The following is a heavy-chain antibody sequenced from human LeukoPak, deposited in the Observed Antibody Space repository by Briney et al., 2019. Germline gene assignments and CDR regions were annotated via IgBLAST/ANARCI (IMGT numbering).Heavy chain of an antibody. CDR1: GFSVSSNY. J-gene: IGHJ4*02. Sequence: RGSLRLSCAASGFSVSSNYMNWVRQAPGKGLEWVSAIYTGGSTYYADSAKGRFTISRDNSKNTLYLQMNSLRAEDTALYYCARDKLGSGYSSDFDYWGQGTLVTVSS. CDR3: ARDKLGSGYSSDFDY. V-gene: IGHV3-66*02. CDR2: IYTGGST. D-gene: IGHD6-19*01.